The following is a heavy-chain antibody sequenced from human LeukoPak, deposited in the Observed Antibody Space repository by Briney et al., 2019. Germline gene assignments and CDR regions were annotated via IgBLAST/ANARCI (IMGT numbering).Heavy chain of an antibody. CDR3: AGGRGIRIAVFRFFDY. V-gene: IGHV3-21*01. D-gene: IGHD6-19*01. CDR2: ISSSSEYV. Sequence: GGSLRLSCVVSGLTFTSTSMAWVRQAPGKGLEWVASISSSSEYVFQKDSLKGRFTISRDNAKNSVFLDLNNVTADDTAMYYCAGGRGIRIAVFRFFDYWGQGTQVIVSS. J-gene: IGHJ4*02. CDR1: GLTFTSTS.